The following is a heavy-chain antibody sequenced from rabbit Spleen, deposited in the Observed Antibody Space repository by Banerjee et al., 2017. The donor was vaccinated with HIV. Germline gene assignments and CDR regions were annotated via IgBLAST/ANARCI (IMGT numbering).Heavy chain of an antibody. V-gene: IGHV1S45*01. J-gene: IGHJ6*01. CDR2: IDTGSSGFS. D-gene: IGHD1-1*01. Sequence: QEQLVESGGGLVKPGASLPLTCKPSGFSFSSSDSMCWVRQPPGKGLEWIACIDTGSSGFSYFATWAKGRFTISKTSSTTVTLQMTSLTAADTATYFCARDTSSSFSSYGMDLWGPGTLVTVS. CDR3: ARDTSSSFSSYGMDL. CDR1: GFSFSSSDS.